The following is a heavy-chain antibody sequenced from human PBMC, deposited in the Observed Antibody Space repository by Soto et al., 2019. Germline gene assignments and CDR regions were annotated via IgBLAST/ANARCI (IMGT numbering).Heavy chain of an antibody. CDR2: IYYSGST. D-gene: IGHD2-15*01. Sequence: QLHLQESGPGLVEPSETLSLACTVSGGSISTSIYYWGWIRQPPGKGLGWIGTIYYSGSTYYNPSLESRATLSVDTSKNQFSLELNSVIAADTAVYYCARRRVGSWETDWFDPWGQGTLVTVSS. V-gene: IGHV4-39*01. J-gene: IGHJ5*02. CDR3: ARRRVGSWETDWFDP. CDR1: GGSISTSIYY.